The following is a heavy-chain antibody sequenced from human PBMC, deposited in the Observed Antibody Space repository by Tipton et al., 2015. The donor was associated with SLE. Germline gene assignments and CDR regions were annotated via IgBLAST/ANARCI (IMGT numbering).Heavy chain of an antibody. CDR2: IRSDGSVI. CDR3: AKTASLSWGYFDY. J-gene: IGHJ4*02. Sequence: SLRLSCAASGFTFSTSGMHWVRQAPGKGLEWVSFIRSDGSVIYYADSVKGRFTISRDNSKSMLYLQMNSLRAEDTAVYYCAKTASLSWGYFDYWGQGTLLTVSS. D-gene: IGHD3-16*01. V-gene: IGHV3-30*02. CDR1: GFTFSTSG.